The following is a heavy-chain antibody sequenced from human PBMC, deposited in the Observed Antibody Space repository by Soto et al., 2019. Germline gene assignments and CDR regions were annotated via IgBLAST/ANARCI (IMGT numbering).Heavy chain of an antibody. J-gene: IGHJ6*02. CDR3: ASLVYDFWSGYYTRENYYYYYGMDV. V-gene: IGHV4-39*01. D-gene: IGHD3-3*01. Sequence: PSETLSLTCTVSGGSISSSSYYWGWIRQPPGKWLEWIGSIYYSGSTYYNPSLKSRVTISVDTSKNQFSLKLGSVTAADTAVYYCASLVYDFWSGYYTRENYYYYYGMDVWGQGTTVTVYS. CDR2: IYYSGST. CDR1: GGSISSSSYY.